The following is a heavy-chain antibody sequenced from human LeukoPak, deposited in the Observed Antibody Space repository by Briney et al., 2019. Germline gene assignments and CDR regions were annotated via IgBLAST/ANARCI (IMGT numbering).Heavy chain of an antibody. V-gene: IGHV1-18*01. D-gene: IGHD3-22*01. CDR3: ARDGPDRAAWFDP. CDR2: ISEYNGNT. CDR1: GYTFSSYG. J-gene: IGHJ5*02. Sequence: ASVKVSCKASGYTFSSYGISWVRQAPGQGLEWMGWISEYNGNTNYAQKVQGRVTMTTDPFTSTAYMELRSLRSDDTAMYYCARDGPDRAAWFDPWGQGTLVTVSS.